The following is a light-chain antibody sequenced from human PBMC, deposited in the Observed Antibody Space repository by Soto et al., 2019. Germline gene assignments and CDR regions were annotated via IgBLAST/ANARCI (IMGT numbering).Light chain of an antibody. J-gene: IGLJ2*01. Sequence: QSVLTQPPSVSGAPGQRVTISCTGSRSNIGARYDVHWYQQLPGTAPKLLIYANNNRPSGVPDRFSGSKTGTLASLAITGLQAEDEADYFCQSYDSSLSGVVFGGGTKVTVL. V-gene: IGLV1-40*01. CDR3: QSYDSSLSGVV. CDR1: RSNIGARYD. CDR2: ANN.